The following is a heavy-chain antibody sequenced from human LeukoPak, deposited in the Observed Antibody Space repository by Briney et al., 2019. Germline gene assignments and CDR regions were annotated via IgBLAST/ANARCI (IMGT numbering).Heavy chain of an antibody. J-gene: IGHJ4*02. CDR2: ISWNSGSI. CDR3: ARSKWFGELLYHDY. CDR1: GFTFDDYA. D-gene: IGHD3-10*01. Sequence: GGSLRLSCAASGFTFDDYAMHWVRQAPGKGLEWVSGISWNSGSIGYADSVKGRFTISRDNAKNSLYLQMNSLRAEDTAVYYCARSKWFGELLYHDYWGQGTLVTVSS. V-gene: IGHV3-9*01.